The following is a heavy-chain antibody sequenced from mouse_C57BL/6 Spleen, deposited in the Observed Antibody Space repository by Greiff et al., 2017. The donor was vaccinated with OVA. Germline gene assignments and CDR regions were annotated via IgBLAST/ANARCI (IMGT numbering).Heavy chain of an antibody. J-gene: IGHJ2*01. CDR2: ISYDGSN. CDR1: GYSITSGYI. Sequence: EVQLQQSGPGLVKPSQSLSLTCSVTGYSITSGYIWNWIRQFPGNKLEWMGYISYDGSNNYNPSLKNRISITRDTSKNQCFLKLNSVTTEDTATYYGARWGDDYDDYWGQGTTLTVSS. V-gene: IGHV3-6*01. CDR3: ARWGDDYDDY. D-gene: IGHD2-4*01.